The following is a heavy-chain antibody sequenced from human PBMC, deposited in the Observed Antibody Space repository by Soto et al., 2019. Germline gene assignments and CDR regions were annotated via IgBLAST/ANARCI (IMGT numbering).Heavy chain of an antibody. CDR2: IIPILGIA. Sequence: QVQLVQSGAAVKKPGSSVKVSCKASGGTFSSYTISWVRQAPGQGLEWMGRIIPILGIANYAQKFQGRVTITADKSTSTDYMELSSLRAEDTAVYYCARTGDYVTYVDYWGQGTLGTVSS. CDR1: GGTFSSYT. V-gene: IGHV1-69*02. CDR3: ARTGDYVTYVDY. D-gene: IGHD4-17*01. J-gene: IGHJ4*02.